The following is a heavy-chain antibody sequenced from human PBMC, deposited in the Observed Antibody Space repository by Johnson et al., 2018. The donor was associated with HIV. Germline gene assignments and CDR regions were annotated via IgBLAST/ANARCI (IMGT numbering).Heavy chain of an antibody. Sequence: EVQLVESGGGVVRPGGSLRLACAATGFTFDDYGMSWVRQGPGKGLEWVSGINWNGGNTDFADAVKGRFNVSRDNAKNSLYLQMNSLRAEDTAMYSCARGWVGATLRAFDIWGQGTMVTVSS. CDR2: INWNGGNT. CDR3: ARGWVGATLRAFDI. V-gene: IGHV3-20*04. J-gene: IGHJ3*02. D-gene: IGHD1-26*01. CDR1: GFTFDDYG.